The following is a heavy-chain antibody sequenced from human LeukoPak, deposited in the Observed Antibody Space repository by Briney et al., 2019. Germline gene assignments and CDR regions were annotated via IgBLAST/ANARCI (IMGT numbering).Heavy chain of an antibody. V-gene: IGHV4-59*02. CDR3: VGGGDWLPEY. CDR2: IYYSGST. J-gene: IGHJ4*01. CDR1: GASVSGKF. Sequence: SETLSLTCTVSGASVSGKFWSWIRHSPGNGLEWIGLIYYSGSTKFNPSLKSRVAMSVDTSNNQFSLSLNSVTTTDTAVYFCVGGGDWLPEYWGHGTQVIVSS. D-gene: IGHD3/OR15-3a*01.